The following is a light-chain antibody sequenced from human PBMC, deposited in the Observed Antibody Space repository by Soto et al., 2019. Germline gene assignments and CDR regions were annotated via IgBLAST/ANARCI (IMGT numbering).Light chain of an antibody. CDR1: QYISTY. CDR2: AAS. CDR3: QQTYRTPLT. Sequence: DIQMTQSPFSLSASMRDSLTITCRASQYISTYLNWYQQKPGKAPKLLIYAASTLQSGVPSRFNGSVSGTDFSLTISSLQPEDFATYYCQQTYRTPLTFGGGTKVDI. J-gene: IGKJ4*01. V-gene: IGKV1-39*01.